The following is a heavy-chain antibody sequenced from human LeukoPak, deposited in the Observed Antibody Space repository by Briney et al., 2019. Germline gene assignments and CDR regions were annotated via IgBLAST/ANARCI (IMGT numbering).Heavy chain of an antibody. V-gene: IGHV3-7*01. Sequence: PGGSLRLSCAASGFTFSSYWMSWVRQAPGKGLEWVANIKQDGREKYYVDSVKGRFTISRDNAKNSLFLQMNSLRAEDTAVYYCAKNRSYPDYWGQGTLVTVSS. D-gene: IGHD1-26*01. CDR2: IKQDGREK. CDR3: AKNRSYPDY. CDR1: GFTFSSYW. J-gene: IGHJ4*02.